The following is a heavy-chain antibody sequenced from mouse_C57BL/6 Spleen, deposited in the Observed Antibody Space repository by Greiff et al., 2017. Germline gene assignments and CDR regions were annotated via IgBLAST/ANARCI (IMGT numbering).Heavy chain of an antibody. D-gene: IGHD1-1*01. CDR3: TTRTVLPEFAY. J-gene: IGHJ3*01. CDR1: GFNIKDDY. V-gene: IGHV14-4*01. Sequence: EVKLQESGAELVRPGASVKLSCTASGFNIKDDYMHWVKQRPEQGLEWIGWIDPENGDTEYASKFQGKATITADTSSNTAYLQLSSLTSEDTAVYYCTTRTVLPEFAYWGQGTLVTVSA. CDR2: IDPENGDT.